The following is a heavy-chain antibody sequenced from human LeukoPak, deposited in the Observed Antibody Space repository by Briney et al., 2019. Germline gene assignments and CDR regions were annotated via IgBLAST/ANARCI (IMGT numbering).Heavy chain of an antibody. Sequence: ASVTVSFKPSGYTFTNYYMHWVRQAPGQGREWMGIINPSGGSTSYAQKFQGRVTMTRDTSTSTVYMELSSLRSEDTAVYYCARVSLLVSSGYYYAEFDYWGRGTLVTVSS. J-gene: IGHJ4*02. CDR3: ARVSLLVSSGYYYAEFDY. D-gene: IGHD3-22*01. V-gene: IGHV1-46*01. CDR2: INPSGGST. CDR1: GYTFTNYY.